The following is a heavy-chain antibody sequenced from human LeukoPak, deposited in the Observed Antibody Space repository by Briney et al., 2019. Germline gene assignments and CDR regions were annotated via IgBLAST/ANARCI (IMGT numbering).Heavy chain of an antibody. D-gene: IGHD1-26*01. Sequence: SETLSLTRTVSGYSISSGYYWGWIRQPPGKGLEWIGSIYHSGSTYYNPSLKSRVTISVDTSKNQFSLKLSSVTAADTAVYYCARDLGSYLAYFDYWGQGTLVTVSS. V-gene: IGHV4-38-2*02. CDR1: GYSISSGYY. CDR3: ARDLGSYLAYFDY. J-gene: IGHJ4*02. CDR2: IYHSGST.